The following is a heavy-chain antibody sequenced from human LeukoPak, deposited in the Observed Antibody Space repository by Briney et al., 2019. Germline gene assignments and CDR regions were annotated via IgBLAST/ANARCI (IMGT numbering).Heavy chain of an antibody. CDR3: ARAPNYCSSTSCQSLGY. D-gene: IGHD2-2*01. Sequence: GGSLRLSCAASGFTFSSYAMSWVRQAPGKGLEWVSAISGSDGSTYYADSVKGRFTISRDNSKNTLYLQMDSLRADDTAVYYCARAPNYCSSTSCQSLGYWGQGTLVTVSS. CDR1: GFTFSSYA. CDR2: ISGSDGST. J-gene: IGHJ4*02. V-gene: IGHV3-23*01.